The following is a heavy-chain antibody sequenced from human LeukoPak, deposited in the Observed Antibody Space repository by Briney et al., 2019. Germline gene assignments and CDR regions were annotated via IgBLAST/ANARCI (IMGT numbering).Heavy chain of an antibody. D-gene: IGHD2-2*01. CDR3: ATANKSCDSTSCPLWDYLDY. Sequence: GGPLRLSCAASGFTFRSYGMHWVRQSPGKGLEGVAVIPYDGSNKYYADSVKGRFTICRDNSQYTLSMQMTSLRSKGTAVYYCATANKSCDSTSCPLWDYLDYWGQGTLVTVSS. CDR2: IPYDGSNK. CDR1: GFTFRSYG. V-gene: IGHV3-30*03. J-gene: IGHJ4*02.